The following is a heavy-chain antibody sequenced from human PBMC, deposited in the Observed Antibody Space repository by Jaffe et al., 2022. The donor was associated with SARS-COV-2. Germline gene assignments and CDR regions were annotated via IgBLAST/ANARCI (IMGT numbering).Heavy chain of an antibody. CDR1: GLTFSRFG. CDR2: IGGSGSDI. CDR3: ATDKEHRDSHVYDWFYFYGMDV. Sequence: AELLESGGGLVKPGGSLRLSCEASGLTFSRFGINWVRQAPGKGLEWVSCIGGSGSDIYYADSVQGRFTISRDNSKNTLYLQMDSLRVEDTAVYYCATDKEHRDSHVYDWFYFYGMDVWGPGTTVTVSS. V-gene: IGHV3-21*04. D-gene: IGHD5-12*01. J-gene: IGHJ6*02.